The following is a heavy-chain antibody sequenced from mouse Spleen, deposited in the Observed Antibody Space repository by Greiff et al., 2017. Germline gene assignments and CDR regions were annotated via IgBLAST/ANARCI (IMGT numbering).Heavy chain of an antibody. D-gene: IGHD1-1*01. CDR3: ARGAITTVVATDYFDY. J-gene: IGHJ2*01. CDR2: ISDGGSYT. Sequence: DVKLVESGGGLVKPGGSLKLSCAASGFTFSSYAMSWVRQTPEKRLEWVATISDGGSYTYYPDNVKGRFTISRDNAKNNLYLQMSHLKSEDTAMYYCARGAITTVVATDYFDYWGQGTTLTVSS. V-gene: IGHV5-4*03. CDR1: GFTFSSYA.